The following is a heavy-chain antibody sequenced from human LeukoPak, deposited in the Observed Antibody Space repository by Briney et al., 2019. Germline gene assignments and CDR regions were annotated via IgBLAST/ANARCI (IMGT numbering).Heavy chain of an antibody. Sequence: SETLSLTCTVSGGSISSYYWSWLRQPPGKGLEWIGRIYTSGSTNYNPSLKSRVNMSVDTSKNQFSLTLSSVTAADTAVYYCARDMSSGWSCDYWGQGTLVTVSS. V-gene: IGHV4-4*07. CDR1: GGSISSYY. J-gene: IGHJ4*02. CDR2: IYTSGST. CDR3: ARDMSSGWSCDY. D-gene: IGHD6-19*01.